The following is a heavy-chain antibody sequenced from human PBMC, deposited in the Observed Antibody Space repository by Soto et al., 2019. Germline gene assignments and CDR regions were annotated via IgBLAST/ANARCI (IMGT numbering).Heavy chain of an antibody. CDR2: ISGSGGST. CDR1: GFTFSSYA. CDR3: TKGPDWWFRGIYYFDY. V-gene: IGHV3-23*01. Sequence: PGGSLRLSCAASGFTFSSYAMSWVRQAPGKGLEWVSAISGSGGSTYYADSVKGRFTISRDNSKNTLYLQMNSLRAEDTAVYYCTKGPDWWFRGIYYFDYWGQGTLVTVS. D-gene: IGHD2-15*01. J-gene: IGHJ4*02.